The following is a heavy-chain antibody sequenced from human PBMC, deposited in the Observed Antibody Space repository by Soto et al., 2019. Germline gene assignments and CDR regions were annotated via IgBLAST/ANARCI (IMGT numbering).Heavy chain of an antibody. Sequence: GGSLRLSCAASGFTFSSYAMSWVRQAPGKGLEWVSAISGSGGSTYYADSVKGRFTISRDNSKNTLYLQMNSLRAEDTAVYYCAKDSHSGYSSSWYCFDYWGQGTLVTVSS. CDR3: AKDSHSGYSSSWYCFDY. V-gene: IGHV3-23*01. J-gene: IGHJ4*02. CDR1: GFTFSSYA. D-gene: IGHD6-13*01. CDR2: ISGSGGST.